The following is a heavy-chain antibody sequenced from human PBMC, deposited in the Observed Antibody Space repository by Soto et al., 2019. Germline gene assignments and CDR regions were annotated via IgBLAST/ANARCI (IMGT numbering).Heavy chain of an antibody. Sequence: GGSLRLSCAASGFTFSSYGMHWVRQAPGKGLEWVAVISYDGSNKYYAESVKGRFTISRDNSKNKLYLQMNSLRAEDTAVYYCAKDLEEGYPGMDVWGQGTTVTVSS. CDR1: GFTFSSYG. J-gene: IGHJ6*02. D-gene: IGHD5-12*01. CDR3: AKDLEEGYPGMDV. V-gene: IGHV3-30*18. CDR2: ISYDGSNK.